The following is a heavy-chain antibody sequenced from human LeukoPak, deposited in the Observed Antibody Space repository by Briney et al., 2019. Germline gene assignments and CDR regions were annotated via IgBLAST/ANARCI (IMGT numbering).Heavy chain of an antibody. V-gene: IGHV3-49*04. CDR1: GFTFGDYA. D-gene: IGHD5-18*01. Sequence: GGSPRLSCTASGFTFGDYAMSWVRQAPGKGLEWVGFIRSKAYGGTTEYAASVKGRFTISRDDSKSIAYLQMNSLKTEDTAVYYCTRGYSYGGNWFDPWGQGTLVTVSS. CDR2: IRSKAYGGTT. CDR3: TRGYSYGGNWFDP. J-gene: IGHJ5*02.